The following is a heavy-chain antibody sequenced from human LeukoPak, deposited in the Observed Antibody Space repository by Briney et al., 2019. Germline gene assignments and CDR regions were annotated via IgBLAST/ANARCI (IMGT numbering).Heavy chain of an antibody. CDR2: VSGSGGST. CDR1: GFTFSSYA. V-gene: IGHV3-23*01. Sequence: GGSLRLSCAASGFTFSSYAMSWVRQTPGKGLEWVSTVSGSGGSTYYADSVKGRFTISRDNSKNTLYLQMNSLRAEDTAVYYCAKDAYLIAVAGNYFDYWGQGTLVTVSS. CDR3: AKDAYLIAVAGNYFDY. D-gene: IGHD6-19*01. J-gene: IGHJ4*02.